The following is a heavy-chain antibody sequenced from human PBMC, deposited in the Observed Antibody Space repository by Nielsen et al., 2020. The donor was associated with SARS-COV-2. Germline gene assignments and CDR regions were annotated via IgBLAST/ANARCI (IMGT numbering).Heavy chain of an antibody. V-gene: IGHV3-66*03. D-gene: IGHD6-19*01. J-gene: IGHJ3*02. CDR1: GFPVSSNY. Sequence: LSLTCAASGFPVSSNYMSWVRQAPGKGLEWVSVIYSCGSTYYADSVKGRFTISRDNAKNSLYLQMNSLRAEDTAVYYCARGYSSGWYWDAFDIWGQGTMVTVSS. CDR3: ARGYSSGWYWDAFDI. CDR2: IYSCGST.